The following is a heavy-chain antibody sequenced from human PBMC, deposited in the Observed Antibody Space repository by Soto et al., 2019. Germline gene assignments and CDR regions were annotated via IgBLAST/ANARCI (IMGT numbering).Heavy chain of an antibody. D-gene: IGHD5-12*01. Sequence: EVQLVESGGGLVPPGGSLRLSCEVSGFTFRDRYMDWVRQAPGRGLEWVGRSRNKANSYTTEYATSVKGRFTVSRDDSKNLFFLQMNSLKTEDTAVYYGVRGYRGLDYWGQGALVTVSS. CDR2: SRNKANSYTT. CDR3: VRGYRGLDY. V-gene: IGHV3-72*01. CDR1: GFTFRDRY. J-gene: IGHJ4*02.